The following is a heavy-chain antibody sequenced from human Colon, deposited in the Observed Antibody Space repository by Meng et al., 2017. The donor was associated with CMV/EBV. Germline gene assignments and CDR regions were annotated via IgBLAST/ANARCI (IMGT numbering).Heavy chain of an antibody. CDR2: FYSIG. CDR1: GFSVSNNY. V-gene: IGHV3-66*02. CDR3: GRNSRLLGGNDI. D-gene: IGHD3-16*01. Sequence: GESLKISCAASGFSVSNNYMTWVRQAPGKGLEYVSMFYSIGSYSESVKGRFTISRDNSKNILYLQMDSLTKEDSGIYYCGRNSRLLGGNDIWGQGMLVTVSS. J-gene: IGHJ4*02.